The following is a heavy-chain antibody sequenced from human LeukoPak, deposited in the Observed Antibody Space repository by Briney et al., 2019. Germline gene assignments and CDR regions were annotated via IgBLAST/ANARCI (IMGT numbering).Heavy chain of an antibody. CDR2: IYYSGST. V-gene: IGHV4-59*01. J-gene: IGHJ4*02. D-gene: IGHD2-15*01. CDR1: GGSISSYY. CDR3: ARTDCSGGSCPFDY. Sequence: SETLSLTCTVSGGSISSYYWSWIRQPPGKGLEWIGYIYYSGSTNYNPSLKSRVTISVDTSKNQFSLKLSSVTAADTAVYYCARTDCSGGSCPFDYWGQGTLVTVSS.